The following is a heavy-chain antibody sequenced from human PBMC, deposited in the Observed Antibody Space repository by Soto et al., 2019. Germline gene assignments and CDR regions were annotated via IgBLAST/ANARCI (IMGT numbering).Heavy chain of an antibody. CDR1: GFPFSLYA. D-gene: IGHD3-10*01. CDR2: ISGSGGST. J-gene: IGHJ5*02. Sequence: GGSLRLSCAASGFPFSLYAMIWVRQAPGKGLEWVSAISGSGGSTFYADSVKGRVAISRDNSKKAVYLQMNSLRVDDTATYYCANSGEGSLAGFPWGQGTLVTVSS. CDR3: ANSGEGSLAGFP. V-gene: IGHV3-23*01.